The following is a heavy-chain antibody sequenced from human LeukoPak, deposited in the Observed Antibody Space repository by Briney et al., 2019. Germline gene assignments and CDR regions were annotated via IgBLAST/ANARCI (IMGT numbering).Heavy chain of an antibody. Sequence: SETLSLTCTVSGGSLSGYYWSSIRQPPRKGLERIVYIYYSGSTHYNPSLKSRVTISVDTSKNQFSLKLSSVTAADTAVYYCARVGYYDSSGYYSPYYYYYMDVWGKGTTVTVSS. CDR1: GGSLSGYY. CDR2: IYYSGST. V-gene: IGHV4-59*01. D-gene: IGHD3-22*01. CDR3: ARVGYYDSSGYYSPYYYYYMDV. J-gene: IGHJ6*03.